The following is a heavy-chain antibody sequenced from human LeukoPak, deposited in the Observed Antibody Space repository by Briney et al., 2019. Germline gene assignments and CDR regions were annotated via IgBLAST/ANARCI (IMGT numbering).Heavy chain of an antibody. CDR1: GGSFSSYY. J-gene: IGHJ4*02. Sequence: SKTLSLTCAVYGGSFSSYYWGWIRQPPGKGLEWIGSIYYSGSTYYNPSLKSRVTISVDTSKNQFSLKLSSVTAADTAVYYCARYYDNSGYFYFDYWGQGTLVTVSS. D-gene: IGHD3-22*01. CDR2: IYYSGST. CDR3: ARYYDNSGYFYFDY. V-gene: IGHV4-39*01.